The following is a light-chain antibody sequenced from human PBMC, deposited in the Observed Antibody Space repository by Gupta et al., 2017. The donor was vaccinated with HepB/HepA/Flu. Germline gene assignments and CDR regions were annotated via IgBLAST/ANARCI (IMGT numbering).Light chain of an antibody. CDR1: QSVSSN. J-gene: IGKJ2*04. CDR3: QQYNNWPCS. CDR2: GAS. Sequence: EIGMTQSPATLSVSLGERATLPCRASQSVSSNLAWYQQKPGQAPRLLIYGASTRATGIPARFSGSGSGTEFTLTISSLQSEDFAVYYCQQYNNWPCSFGQGTKLEIK. V-gene: IGKV3-15*01.